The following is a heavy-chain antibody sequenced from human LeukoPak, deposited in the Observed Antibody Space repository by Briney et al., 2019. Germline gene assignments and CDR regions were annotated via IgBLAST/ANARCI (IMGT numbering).Heavy chain of an antibody. D-gene: IGHD3-9*01. CDR1: GFPFSNHA. CDR2: ISNGNT. V-gene: IGHV3-23*01. Sequence: GGSLRLSCAASGFPFSNHAMSWVRQPPGKGLEWVSAISNGNTYYADSVRGRFTISRDDSKNMVYLQMNSLRVEDTARYYCVREAGYFASVRLKNNWFDPWGQGTLVTVSS. J-gene: IGHJ5*02. CDR3: VREAGYFASVRLKNNWFDP.